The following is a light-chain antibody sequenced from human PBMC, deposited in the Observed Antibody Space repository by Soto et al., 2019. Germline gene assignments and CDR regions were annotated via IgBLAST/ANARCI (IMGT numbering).Light chain of an antibody. V-gene: IGLV2-23*01. CDR2: EGT. Sequence: QSALTQPASVSGSPGQSITISCTGTSSDVGSYNLVSWYQQYPGKAPQLMIYEGTQRPSGISDRFSASKSGNTASLTISGLQPEDEADYYCCSYAGSNTVLFGGGTKLTV. J-gene: IGLJ2*01. CDR3: CSYAGSNTVL. CDR1: SSDVGSYNL.